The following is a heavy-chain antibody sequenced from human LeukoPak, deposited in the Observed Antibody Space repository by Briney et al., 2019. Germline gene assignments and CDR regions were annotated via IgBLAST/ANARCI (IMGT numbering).Heavy chain of an antibody. CDR1: GYSISSGYY. CDR3: ARHEYDFWSGRTGAFDI. D-gene: IGHD3-3*01. J-gene: IGHJ3*02. V-gene: IGHV4-38-2*01. Sequence: KPSETLSLTCAVSGYSISSGYYWGWIRQPPGKGLEWIGSIYHSGSTYYNPSLKSRVTISVDTSKNQFSLKLSSVIAADTAVYYCARHEYDFWSGRTGAFDIWGQGTMVTVSS. CDR2: IYHSGST.